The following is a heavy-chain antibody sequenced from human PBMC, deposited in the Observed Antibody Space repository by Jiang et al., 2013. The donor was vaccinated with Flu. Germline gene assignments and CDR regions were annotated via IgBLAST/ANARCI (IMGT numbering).Heavy chain of an antibody. CDR1: GFSFSSFG. CDR3: AKMHDILTGYDA. J-gene: IGHJ5*02. Sequence: VQLLESGGGVVQPGRSLRLSCAASGFSFSSFGMHWVRQAPGKGLEWAAVVSKDGRNIYYADSVKGRFTISRENSRNTLYLQMNSLKTEDTAVYYCAKMHDILTGYDAWGQGTLVTVSS. D-gene: IGHD3-9*01. CDR2: VSKDGRNI. V-gene: IGHV3-30*18.